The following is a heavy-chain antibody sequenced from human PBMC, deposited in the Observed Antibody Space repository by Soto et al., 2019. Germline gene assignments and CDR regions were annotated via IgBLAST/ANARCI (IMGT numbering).Heavy chain of an antibody. V-gene: IGHV3-33*01. J-gene: IGHJ4*02. Sequence: GSLRLSCAASGFTFSSYSMHWVRQAPGKGLEWVAVIWYDGSNKYYADSVKGRFTISRDNSKNTLYLQMNSLKIEDTAVYYCTGRARDANNLPYWGQGTLVTVSS. CDR1: GFTFSSYS. CDR3: TGRARDANNLPY. CDR2: IWYDGSNK. D-gene: IGHD1-1*01.